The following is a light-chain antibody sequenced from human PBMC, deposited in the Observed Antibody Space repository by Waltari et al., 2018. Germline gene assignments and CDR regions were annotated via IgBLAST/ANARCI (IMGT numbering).Light chain of an antibody. V-gene: IGLV3-9*01. Sequence: SYELTQPLSVSVALGQTASITCGGNNIGIKNVHWYQLKPGQGPVVVIHRDTNRASGIPERFSGSNSGSTATLTITRAQAGDEAEYYCEVSDSSTVIFGGGTKLTVL. CDR2: RDT. J-gene: IGLJ2*01. CDR1: NIGIKN. CDR3: EVSDSSTVI.